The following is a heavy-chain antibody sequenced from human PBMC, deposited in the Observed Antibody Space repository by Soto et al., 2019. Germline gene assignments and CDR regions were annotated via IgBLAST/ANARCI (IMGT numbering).Heavy chain of an antibody. J-gene: IGHJ4*02. Sequence: GESLKISCAASGFTFSSYWMSWVRQAPGKGLEWVANIKQDGSEKYYVDSVKGRFTISRDNAKNSLYLQMNSLRAEDTAVYYCARDRGSSLYFDYWGQGTLVTVSS. CDR1: GFTFSSYW. CDR3: ARDRGSSLYFDY. D-gene: IGHD6-13*01. V-gene: IGHV3-7*03. CDR2: IKQDGSEK.